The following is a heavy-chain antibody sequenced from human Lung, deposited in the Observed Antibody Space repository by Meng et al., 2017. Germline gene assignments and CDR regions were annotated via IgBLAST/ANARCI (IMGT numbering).Heavy chain of an antibody. Sequence: GESLKISCAASGFTFGSYAMSWVRQAPGKGLEWVSVISGSGGSTYYADSVKGRFTISRDNSKNRLYLQMNYLRAEDTAVYYCAAHDSSGYYYVYWGQGTLVTVSS. CDR3: AAHDSSGYYYVY. CDR2: ISGSGGST. D-gene: IGHD3-22*01. CDR1: GFTFGSYA. V-gene: IGHV3-23*01. J-gene: IGHJ4*02.